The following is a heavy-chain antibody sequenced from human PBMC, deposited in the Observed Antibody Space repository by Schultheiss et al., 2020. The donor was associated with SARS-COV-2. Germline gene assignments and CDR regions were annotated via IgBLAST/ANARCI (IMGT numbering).Heavy chain of an antibody. J-gene: IGHJ5*02. D-gene: IGHD3-3*01. CDR3: AKDAYYDFWSGYSDWFDP. V-gene: IGHV3-33*06. CDR2: IWYDGSNK. Sequence: GGSLRLSCAASGFTFSSYWMHWVRQAPGKGLEWVAVIWYDGSNKYYADSVKGRFTISRDNSKNTLYLQMNSLRAEDTAVYYCAKDAYYDFWSGYSDWFDPWGQGTLVTVSS. CDR1: GFTFSSYW.